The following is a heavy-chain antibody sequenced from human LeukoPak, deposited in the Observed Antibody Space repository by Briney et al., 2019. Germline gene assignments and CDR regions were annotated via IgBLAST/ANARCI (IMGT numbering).Heavy chain of an antibody. J-gene: IGHJ4*02. CDR1: GGSISSSTYY. CDR2: IYYSGST. CDR3: AREPHGSGSL. D-gene: IGHD3-10*01. V-gene: IGHV4-39*07. Sequence: SETLSLTCTASGGSISSSTYYWDWIRQPPGKGLEWIGSIYYSGSTYYNPSLKSRVTISVDTSKNQFSLKLSSVTAADTAVYYCAREPHGSGSLWGQGTLVTVSS.